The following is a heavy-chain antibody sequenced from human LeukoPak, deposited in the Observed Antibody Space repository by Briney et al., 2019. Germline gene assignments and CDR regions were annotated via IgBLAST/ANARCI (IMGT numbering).Heavy chain of an antibody. J-gene: IGHJ4*02. CDR1: GFIFSDYS. CDR3: ARDDTSSWYQEY. CDR2: IKSNI. V-gene: IGHV3-69-1*02. Sequence: GGSLRLSCSTSGFIFSDYSMNWVRQAPGRGLEWVAYIKSNIYYADSVKGRFTISRDNAKNLLYLQMNSLTAEDTAVYHCARDDTSSWYQEYWGQGTLFTVSS. D-gene: IGHD6-13*01.